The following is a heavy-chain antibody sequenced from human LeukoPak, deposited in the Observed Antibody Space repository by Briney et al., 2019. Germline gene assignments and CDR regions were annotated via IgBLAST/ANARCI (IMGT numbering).Heavy chain of an antibody. CDR1: GFTFDDYG. J-gene: IGHJ4*02. V-gene: IGHV3-20*04. D-gene: IGHD1-14*01. Sequence: PGGSLRLSCVGSGFTFDDYGMSWVRQSPGKGLEWVAGINWNGGSTGYADSVKGRFTISRDNAKNSLYLQMKSLRGEDTALYYCAISPGITGTTTGFDYWGQGTLVIVSS. CDR3: AISPGITGTTTGFDY. CDR2: INWNGGST.